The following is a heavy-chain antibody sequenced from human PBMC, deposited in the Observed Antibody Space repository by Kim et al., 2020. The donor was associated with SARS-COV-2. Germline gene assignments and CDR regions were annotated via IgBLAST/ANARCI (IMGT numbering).Heavy chain of an antibody. Sequence: SETLSLTCAVYGGSFSGYYWSWIRQPPGKGLEWIGEINHSGSTNYNPSLKSRVTISVDTSKNQFSLKLSSVTAADTAVYYCATRHRVRYFKAYYYYGMD. CDR1: GGSFSGYY. V-gene: IGHV4-34*01. J-gene: IGHJ6*01. CDR2: INHSGST. CDR3: ATRHRVRYFKAYYYYGMD. D-gene: IGHD3-9*01.